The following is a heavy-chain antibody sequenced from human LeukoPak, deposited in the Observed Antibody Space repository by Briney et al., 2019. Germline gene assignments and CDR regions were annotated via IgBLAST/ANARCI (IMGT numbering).Heavy chain of an antibody. D-gene: IGHD3-10*01. Sequence: GGSLRLSCAASGFTFSTYSMNWARQAPGKGLEWVSSISSSSIYVYYADSVKGRFTISRVNAKNSLYLQMNSLRAEDTAVYYCARSIGGAFDYWGQGTLVTVSS. V-gene: IGHV3-21*01. J-gene: IGHJ4*02. CDR3: ARSIGGAFDY. CDR2: ISSSSIYV. CDR1: GFTFSTYS.